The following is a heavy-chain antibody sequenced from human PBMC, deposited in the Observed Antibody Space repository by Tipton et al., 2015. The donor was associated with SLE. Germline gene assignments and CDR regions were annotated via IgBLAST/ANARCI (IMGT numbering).Heavy chain of an antibody. J-gene: IGHJ4*02. CDR3: TRGSDGGNSEMGY. V-gene: IGHV3-49*04. Sequence: SLRLSCTASGFTFGDYGLNWVRQTPGRGLEWVGSIRSKGYGGTTEYAASVKGRFTISRDDSKSIAYLQMNSLKTEDTAVYYCTRGSDGGNSEMGYWGQGTLVTVSS. D-gene: IGHD4-23*01. CDR2: IRSKGYGGTT. CDR1: GFTFGDYG.